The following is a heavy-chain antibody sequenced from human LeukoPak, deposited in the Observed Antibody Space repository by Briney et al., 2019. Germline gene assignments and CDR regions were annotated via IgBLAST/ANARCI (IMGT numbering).Heavy chain of an antibody. V-gene: IGHV3-9*01. D-gene: IGHD1-1*01. CDR1: GFTFDEYA. Sequence: PGGSLRLSCAASGFTFDEYAMHWVRQVPGKGLEWVSGISWNGGSMYYAVAVKGRFTISRDNARNSLCLQMNSLRPEDTALYYCAKGTGLYWTHFHAWGQGTLVTVSS. CDR3: AKGTGLYWTHFHA. CDR2: ISWNGGSM. J-gene: IGHJ4*02.